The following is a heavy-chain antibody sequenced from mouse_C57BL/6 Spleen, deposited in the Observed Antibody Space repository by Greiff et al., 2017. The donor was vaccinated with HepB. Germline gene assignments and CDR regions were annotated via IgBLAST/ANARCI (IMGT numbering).Heavy chain of an antibody. J-gene: IGHJ3*01. Sequence: EVQLQQSGTVLARPGASVKMSCKTSGYTFTSYWMHWVKQRPGQGLEWIGAIYPGNSDTSYNQKFKGKAKLTAVTSASTAYMELSSLTNEDSAVYYGTRHPSYYEYDGGFAYWGQGTLVTVSA. CDR3: TRHPSYYEYDGGFAY. CDR2: IYPGNSDT. V-gene: IGHV1-5*01. CDR1: GYTFTSYW. D-gene: IGHD2-4*01.